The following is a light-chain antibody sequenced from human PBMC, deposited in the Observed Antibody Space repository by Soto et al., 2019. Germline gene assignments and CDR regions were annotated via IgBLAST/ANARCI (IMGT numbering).Light chain of an antibody. CDR2: GAS. CDR1: QSVNKAY. CDR3: QHSGDFRWT. J-gene: IGKJ1*01. Sequence: VLTQSTHPRIYSRGHRDPLPCSPTQSVNKAYLVWYQVKPGQAPRRLIYGASSRATGIPDRFSGRGFGTDFTLTISRLEPEDFAVYYCQHSGDFRWTFGQGTKVDIK. V-gene: IGKV3-20*01.